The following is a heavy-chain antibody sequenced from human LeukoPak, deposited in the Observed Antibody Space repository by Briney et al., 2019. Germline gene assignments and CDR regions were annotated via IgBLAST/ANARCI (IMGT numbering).Heavy chain of an antibody. J-gene: IGHJ4*02. CDR3: AKGLNSMSSAAFDH. CDR2: FSGRGVSK. Sequence: EGSLRLSCTASGFAFSSYAMTWARQAPGKGLEWVSGFSGRGVSKYGAASVKGRFTISRDNARNTLYLQMNSLRAADTAVYYCAKGLNSMSSAAFDHWGQGTLVTVSS. V-gene: IGHV3-23*01. D-gene: IGHD6-6*01. CDR1: GFAFSSYA.